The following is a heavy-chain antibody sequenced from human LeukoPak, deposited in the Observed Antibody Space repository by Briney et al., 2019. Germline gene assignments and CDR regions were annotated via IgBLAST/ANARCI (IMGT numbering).Heavy chain of an antibody. CDR3: ARGEARGETYSSSWSDWFDP. Sequence: SETLSPTCAVYGGSFSGYYWSWIRQPPGKGLEWIGEINHSGSTNYNPSLKSRVTISVDTSKNQFSLKLSSVTAADTAVYYCARGEARGETYSSSWSDWFDPWGQGTLVTVSS. CDR1: GGSFSGYY. J-gene: IGHJ5*02. D-gene: IGHD6-13*01. V-gene: IGHV4-34*01. CDR2: INHSGST.